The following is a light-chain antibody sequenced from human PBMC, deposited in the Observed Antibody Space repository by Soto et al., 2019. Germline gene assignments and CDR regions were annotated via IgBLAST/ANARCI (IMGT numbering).Light chain of an antibody. J-gene: IGLJ2*01. Sequence: SYELTQPPSASVAPGQTARITCGGNNIGRKSVHWYQQQPGQAPVVVVYDDSDRPSGIPARFSGSNSGNTATLTISRVEVGDEADYYCQVWDSSSDHVVFGGGTKVTVL. CDR1: NIGRKS. V-gene: IGLV3-21*02. CDR2: DDS. CDR3: QVWDSSSDHVV.